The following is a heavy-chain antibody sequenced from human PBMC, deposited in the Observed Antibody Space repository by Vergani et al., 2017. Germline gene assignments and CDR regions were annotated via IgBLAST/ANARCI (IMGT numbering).Heavy chain of an antibody. CDR2: IDHTGRP. CDR3: ARVNTETNGHLYYYYHMDV. V-gene: IGHV4-34*01. CDR1: GGSFTSYH. J-gene: IGHJ6*03. Sequence: QVQLQQWGGGLLKPSETLSLTCVVNGGSFTSYHWTWIRQSPGEGLEWVGDIDHTGRPDYNPSLKSRLTMSVDKSRNQFSLTINSVTATDTAIYFCARVNTETNGHLYYYYHMDVWVEGSAVTVS. D-gene: IGHD4-11*01.